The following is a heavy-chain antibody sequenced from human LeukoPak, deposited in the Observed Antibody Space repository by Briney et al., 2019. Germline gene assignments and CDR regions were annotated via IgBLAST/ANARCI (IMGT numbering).Heavy chain of an antibody. CDR2: INAGNGNT. V-gene: IGHV1-3*01. CDR3: ARGPAFDI. J-gene: IGHJ3*02. Sequence: GESLKISCKGSGYTFTSYAMHWVRQAPGQRLEWMGWINAGNGNTKYSQKFQGRVTITRDTSASTAYMELSSLRSEDTAVYYCARGPAFDIWGQGTMVTVSS. CDR1: GYTFTSYA.